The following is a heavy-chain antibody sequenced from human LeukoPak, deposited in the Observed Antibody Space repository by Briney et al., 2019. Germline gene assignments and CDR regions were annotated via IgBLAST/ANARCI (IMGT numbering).Heavy chain of an antibody. CDR2: TNPNNGGT. J-gene: IGHJ6*02. D-gene: IGHD2-15*01. CDR1: GYTFTGYY. CDR3: AREEAVVVVAAYYYYYGMDV. Sequence: ASVKVSCTASGYTFTGYYMHWVRQAPGQGLEWMGRTNPNNGGTSYAQKFQGRVTMTRDTSTSTVYMELSSLRSEDTAVYYCAREEAVVVVAAYYYYYGMDVWGQGTTVTVSS. V-gene: IGHV1-2*06.